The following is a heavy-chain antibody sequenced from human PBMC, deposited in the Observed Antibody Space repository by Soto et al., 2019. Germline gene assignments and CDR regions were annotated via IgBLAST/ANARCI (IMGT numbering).Heavy chain of an antibody. V-gene: IGHV1-18*01. CDR3: ARDQSNSGSYVFPNWFDP. D-gene: IGHD3-10*01. Sequence: ASVKVSCKASGYTFTSYGISWVRQAPGQGLEWMGWISTYNDNTNYAQKLQGRVTMTTDTSTSTAYMELRSLRSDDTAVYYCARDQSNSGSYVFPNWFDPWGQGTLVTVSS. J-gene: IGHJ5*02. CDR2: ISTYNDNT. CDR1: GYTFTSYG.